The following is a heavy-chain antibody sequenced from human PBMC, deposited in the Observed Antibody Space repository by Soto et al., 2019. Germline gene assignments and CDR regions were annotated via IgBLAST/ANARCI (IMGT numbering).Heavy chain of an antibody. Sequence: QITLKESGPTLVKPTQTLTLTCTFSGFSLTTRGVGVGWIRQPPGKALECLALIYWDDDKRYSPSLQSRLSITKYTSKNQVVLTMTNVDPGDTATYYCAHIPNYYQYDWFDPWGQGTLVSVSS. CDR2: IYWDDDK. D-gene: IGHD3-16*01. CDR3: AHIPNYYQYDWFDP. V-gene: IGHV2-5*02. J-gene: IGHJ5*02. CDR1: GFSLTTRGVG.